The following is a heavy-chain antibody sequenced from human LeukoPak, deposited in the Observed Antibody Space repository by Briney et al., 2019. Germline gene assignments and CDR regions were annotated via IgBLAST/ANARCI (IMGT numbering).Heavy chain of an antibody. CDR2: IYHSGST. Sequence: PSETLSLTCTVSGYSISSGYYWGWIRQPPGKGLEWIGSIYHSGSTYYNPSLKSRVTISVDTSKNQFSLKLTSVTAADTAVYYCARSNSNWDFDYWGQGTLVTVSS. CDR1: GYSISSGYY. J-gene: IGHJ4*02. D-gene: IGHD6-13*01. CDR3: ARSNSNWDFDY. V-gene: IGHV4-38-2*02.